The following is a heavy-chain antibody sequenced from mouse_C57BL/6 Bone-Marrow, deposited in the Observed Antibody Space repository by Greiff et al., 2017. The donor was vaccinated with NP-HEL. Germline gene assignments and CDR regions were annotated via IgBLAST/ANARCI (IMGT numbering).Heavy chain of an antibody. J-gene: IGHJ2*01. CDR1: GYAFSSYW. V-gene: IGHV1-80*01. Sequence: QVTLKESGAELVKPGASVKISCKASGYAFSSYWMNWVKQRPGKGLEWIGQIYPGDGDTNYNGKFKGKAPLTADKSSSTAYMQLSSLTSEDSAVYFCARWAAYYYGFDYWGQGTTLTVSS. CDR2: IYPGDGDT. CDR3: ARWAAYYYGFDY. D-gene: IGHD1-1*01.